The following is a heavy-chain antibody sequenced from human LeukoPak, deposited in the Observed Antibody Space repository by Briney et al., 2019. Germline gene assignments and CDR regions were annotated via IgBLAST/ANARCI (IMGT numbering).Heavy chain of an antibody. D-gene: IGHD2-15*01. J-gene: IGHJ4*02. V-gene: IGHV3-11*01. Sequence: GGSLRLSCAASGFTFSDYCMSWIRQAPGGGLEWISYISSSDSTMYYADSVKGRFTISRDNAKNSLYLQMNSLRAEDTAVYYCARDAVVVRGSLDWGQGTLVTVSS. CDR2: ISSSDSTM. CDR3: ARDAVVVRGSLD. CDR1: GFTFSDYC.